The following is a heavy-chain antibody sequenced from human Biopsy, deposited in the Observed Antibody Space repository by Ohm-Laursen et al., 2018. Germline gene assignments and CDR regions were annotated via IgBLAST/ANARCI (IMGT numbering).Heavy chain of an antibody. D-gene: IGHD2-8*01. CDR2: IWYDGSKK. CDR3: ATGPVQMVYANLRGEFAS. Sequence: SLRLSCAASGFIFNNYGMHWVRQAPGKGLEWVAVIWYDGSKKYYADSVKGRFTISRDSSTNTLYLQMNGLRADDTAVYYCATGPVQMVYANLRGEFASWGQGALVTVSS. J-gene: IGHJ5*02. V-gene: IGHV3-33*01. CDR1: GFIFNNYG.